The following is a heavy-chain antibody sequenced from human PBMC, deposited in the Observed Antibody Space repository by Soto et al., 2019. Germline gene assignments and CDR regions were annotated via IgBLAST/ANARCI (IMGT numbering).Heavy chain of an antibody. D-gene: IGHD3-3*01. CDR1: GGSISSSGYY. Sequence: QLQLQESGPGLVKPSETLSLTCTVSGGSISSSGYYWGWIRQPPGKGLEWIGSIYYSGSTYYNPSLKSRVTISVDTSKNQFSLKLSSVTAADPAVYYCARHVFNYYDFWSGSGWFDPWGQGTLVTVSS. CDR2: IYYSGST. V-gene: IGHV4-39*01. J-gene: IGHJ5*02. CDR3: ARHVFNYYDFWSGSGWFDP.